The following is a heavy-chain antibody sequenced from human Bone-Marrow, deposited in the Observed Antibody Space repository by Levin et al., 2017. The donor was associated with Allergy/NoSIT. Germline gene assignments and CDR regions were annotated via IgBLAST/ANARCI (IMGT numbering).Heavy chain of an antibody. J-gene: IGHJ6*02. Sequence: GGSLRLSCAASGFTFSSYAMSWVRQAPGKGLEWVSAISGSGGSTYYADSVKGRFTISRDNSKNTLYLQMNSLRAEDTAVYYCAKADCYDFWSGYPHLIYYGMDVWGQGTTVTVSS. CDR1: GFTFSSYA. V-gene: IGHV3-23*01. D-gene: IGHD3-3*01. CDR3: AKADCYDFWSGYPHLIYYGMDV. CDR2: ISGSGGST.